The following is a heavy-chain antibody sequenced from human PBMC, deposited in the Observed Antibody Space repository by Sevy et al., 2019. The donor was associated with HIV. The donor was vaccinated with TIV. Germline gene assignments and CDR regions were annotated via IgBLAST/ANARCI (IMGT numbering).Heavy chain of an antibody. V-gene: IGHV4-59*01. J-gene: IGHJ6*02. D-gene: IGHD3-22*01. CDR3: AREVVIGGYGMDV. Sequence: SETLSLTCTVSGGSMSSYYWSWIRQPPGKGLEWIGYISYSGSTNYNPSLKSRVTISVDTSKNQFSLKLSSVTAADTAVHYCAREVVIGGYGMDVWGQGTTVTVSS. CDR2: ISYSGST. CDR1: GGSMSSYY.